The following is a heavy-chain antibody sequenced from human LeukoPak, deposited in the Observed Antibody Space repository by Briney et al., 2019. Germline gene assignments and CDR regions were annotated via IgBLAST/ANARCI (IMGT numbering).Heavy chain of an antibody. V-gene: IGHV4-34*01. CDR1: GGSFSGYY. D-gene: IGHD2-2*02. CDR3: ARGRHCSSTSCYTFYYYYGMDV. J-gene: IGHJ6*02. CDR2: INHSGST. Sequence: SETLSLTCAVYGGSFSGYYWSWIRQPPGKGLEWIGEINHSGSTNYNPSLKSRVTISVDTSKNQFSLKLGSVTAADTAVYYCARGRHCSSTSCYTFYYYYGMDVWGQGTTVTVSS.